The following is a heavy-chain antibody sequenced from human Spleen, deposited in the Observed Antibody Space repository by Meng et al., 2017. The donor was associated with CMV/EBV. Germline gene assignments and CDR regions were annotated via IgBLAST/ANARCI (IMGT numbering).Heavy chain of an antibody. J-gene: IGHJ4*02. CDR2: IYADDSTT. V-gene: IGHV3-23*03. Sequence: FTFRYFAMNWVRQAPGKGLEWVSVIYADDSTTYYADSVKGRFTISRDNSRNLLYVLMNSLTVEDTAVYFCARSPRGYCASTSCSFDYWGQGTLVTVSS. CDR3: ARSPRGYCASTSCSFDY. CDR1: FTFRYFA. D-gene: IGHD2-21*01.